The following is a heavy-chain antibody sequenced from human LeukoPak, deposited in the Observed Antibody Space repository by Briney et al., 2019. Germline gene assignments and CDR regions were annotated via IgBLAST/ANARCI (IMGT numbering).Heavy chain of an antibody. CDR1: GFTVSTNY. J-gene: IGHJ3*02. D-gene: IGHD3-16*01. CDR3: ARDSTIATYANAFDI. V-gene: IGHV3-66*01. CDR2: LYSGGFT. Sequence: GGSLRLSGAASGFTVSTNYISWVRQAPGKGLEWVSLLYSGGFTYYADSVRDRVTISRDNSKNTVYLQMNSLRAEDTAVYYCARDSTIATYANAFDIWGQGTLGTVSS.